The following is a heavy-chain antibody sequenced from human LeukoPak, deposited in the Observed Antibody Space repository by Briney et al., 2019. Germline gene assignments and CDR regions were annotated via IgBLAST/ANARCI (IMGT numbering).Heavy chain of an antibody. CDR1: GGSISSYY. D-gene: IGHD3-10*01. V-gene: IGHV4-59*01. Sequence: SETLSLTCTVSGGSISSYYWSWIRQPPGKGLEWIGYIYYSGSTNYNPSLKSRVTISVDTSKNQFSLKLSSVTAADTAVYYCARGQYYYGSGSQIIYFDYWGQGTLVTVSS. CDR2: IYYSGST. J-gene: IGHJ4*02. CDR3: ARGQYYYGSGSQIIYFDY.